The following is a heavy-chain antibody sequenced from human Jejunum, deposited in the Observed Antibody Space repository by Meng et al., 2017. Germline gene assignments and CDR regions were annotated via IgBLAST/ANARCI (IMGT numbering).Heavy chain of an antibody. V-gene: IGHV4-61*03. Sequence: QVQLQDAGPGLVRPSETLSLTCTVSGGSVSIGFYYWSWIRQPPGKGLEWIGYISDSGTTNYNPSLKSRVTMSVDTSKNHFSLKLTSVTAADTAVYFCARDSETYPTYFDYWGQGTLVTVSS. CDR1: GGSVSIGFYY. CDR2: ISDSGTT. CDR3: ARDSETYPTYFDY. J-gene: IGHJ4*02. D-gene: IGHD5-24*01.